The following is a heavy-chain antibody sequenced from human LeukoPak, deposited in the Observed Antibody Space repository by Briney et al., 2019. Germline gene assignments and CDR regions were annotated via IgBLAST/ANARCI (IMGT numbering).Heavy chain of an antibody. Sequence: SETLSLTCTVSGGSVSSHFWSWIRQPPGKGLEWIGYIYNSGITNYNPSLKSQVTMSVDTSKNQFSLMLRSVTAADTAVYYCARDHLPAGAPGYYMDVWGKGTTVTVSS. CDR1: GGSVSSHF. D-gene: IGHD4/OR15-4a*01. J-gene: IGHJ6*03. CDR3: ARDHLPAGAPGYYMDV. V-gene: IGHV4-59*02. CDR2: IYNSGIT.